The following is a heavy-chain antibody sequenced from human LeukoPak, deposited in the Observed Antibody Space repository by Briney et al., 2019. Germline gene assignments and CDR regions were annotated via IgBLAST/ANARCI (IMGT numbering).Heavy chain of an antibody. D-gene: IGHD6-6*01. Sequence: PSETLSLTCAVYGGSFSGYYWSWIRQPPGKGLEWIGEINHSGSTNYNPSLKSRVTISVDTSKNQFPLKLSSVTAADTAVYYCARRYSSSSVYYFDYWGQGTLVTVSS. V-gene: IGHV4-34*01. CDR2: INHSGST. J-gene: IGHJ4*02. CDR1: GGSFSGYY. CDR3: ARRYSSSSVYYFDY.